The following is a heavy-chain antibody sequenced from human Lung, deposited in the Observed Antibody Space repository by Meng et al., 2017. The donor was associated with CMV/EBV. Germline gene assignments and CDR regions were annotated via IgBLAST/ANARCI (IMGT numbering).Heavy chain of an antibody. CDR1: AYTFSTYW. CDR2: IYPADSNT. CDR3: ARKRGYFFDY. V-gene: IGHV5-51*01. J-gene: IGHJ4*01. Sequence: SCKGSAYTFSTYWLGWVRQLPGRGLEWMGLIYPADSNTTYSPSFRGHVTISADKSISTAYLQWIGLRASDTAIYYCARKRGYFFDYWGQGTPVTVSS. D-gene: IGHD3-10*01.